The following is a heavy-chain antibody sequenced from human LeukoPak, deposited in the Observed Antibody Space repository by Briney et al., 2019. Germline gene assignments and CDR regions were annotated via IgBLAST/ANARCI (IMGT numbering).Heavy chain of an antibody. J-gene: IGHJ4*02. Sequence: GASVKVSCKASGYTFTGYYMHWVRQAPGQGLEWMGWINPNSGGTNYAQKFQGRVTMTRDTSISTAYMELSRLRSDDTAVYYCARALTRGAAATRIVIGYWGQGTLVTVSS. V-gene: IGHV1-2*02. D-gene: IGHD6-13*01. CDR2: INPNSGGT. CDR3: ARALTRGAAATRIVIGY. CDR1: GYTFTGYY.